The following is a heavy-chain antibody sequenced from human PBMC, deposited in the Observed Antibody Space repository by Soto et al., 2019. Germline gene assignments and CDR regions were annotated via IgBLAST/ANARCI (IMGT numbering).Heavy chain of an antibody. CDR2: INAGNGNT. D-gene: IGHD2-21*02. CDR1: GYTFASYA. J-gene: IGHJ4*02. CDR3: ARSIVVVTALDY. V-gene: IGHV1-3*01. Sequence: ASVKVSCKASGYTFASYAMHWVRQAPGQRLEWMGWINAGNGNTKYSQKFQGRVTITRDTSASTAYMELSSLRSEDTAVCYCARSIVVVTALDYWGQGTLVTVSS.